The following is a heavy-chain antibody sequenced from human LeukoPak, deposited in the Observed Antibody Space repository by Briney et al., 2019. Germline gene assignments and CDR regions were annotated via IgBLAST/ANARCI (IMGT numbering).Heavy chain of an antibody. Sequence: ASVKVSCKASGYTFTSYAMNWVRQAPGQGLEWMGWINTNTGNPTYAQGFTGRFVFSLDTSVSTAYLQISSLKAEDTAVYYCARVRSGWPHDAFDIWGQGTMVTVSS. D-gene: IGHD6-19*01. V-gene: IGHV7-4-1*02. CDR2: INTNTGNP. CDR1: GYTFTSYA. J-gene: IGHJ3*02. CDR3: ARVRSGWPHDAFDI.